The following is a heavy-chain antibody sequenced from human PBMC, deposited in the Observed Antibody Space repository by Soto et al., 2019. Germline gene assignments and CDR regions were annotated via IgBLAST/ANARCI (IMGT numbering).Heavy chain of an antibody. Sequence: QVHLVQSGAEVKKPGASVKVSCKASGYTFTSYGITWVRQAPGQGLEWMGWISAHNGNTDYAQKLQGRVIVTRDTSTSTAYMELRSQGSDDTAVYYCARGRYGDYWRQGALVTVSS. CDR1: GYTFTSYG. J-gene: IGHJ4*02. CDR3: ARGRYGDY. V-gene: IGHV1-18*01. D-gene: IGHD1-1*01. CDR2: ISAHNGNT.